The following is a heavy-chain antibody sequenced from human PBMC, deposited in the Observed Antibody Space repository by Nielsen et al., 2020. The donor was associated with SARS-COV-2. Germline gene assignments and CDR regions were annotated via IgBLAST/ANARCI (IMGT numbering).Heavy chain of an antibody. Sequence: GGSLRLSCAASGYTFTSYAMSWVRQAPGKGLDWVSLNSASGGTTYYADSVKGRFTISRDNSKNTLYLQVNSLRAEDTAVYYCAKLGGLGGNTHEIDYWGQGTLVTVSS. J-gene: IGHJ4*02. D-gene: IGHD4-23*01. CDR2: NSASGGTT. CDR3: AKLGGLGGNTHEIDY. V-gene: IGHV3-23*01. CDR1: GYTFTSYA.